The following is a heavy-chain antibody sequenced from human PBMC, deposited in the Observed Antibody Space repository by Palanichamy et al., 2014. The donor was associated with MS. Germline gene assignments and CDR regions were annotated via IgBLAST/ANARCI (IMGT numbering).Heavy chain of an antibody. CDR2: LLQWDH. V-gene: IGHV4-59*08. CDR3: ARHILRTECSRTSPSWDPKRSSCSDGFDI. Sequence: LQESGPGLVKPSETLSLTCTVSGDSINNYYWSWIRQPQEGTGLDWICLLQWDHQLQPSLKSRLTISVDTSRSQFSLKLTSLTAADTAVYYCARHILRTECSRTSPSWDPKRSSCSDGFDIWGQGTMVTVSS. J-gene: IGHJ3*02. D-gene: IGHD2-2*01. CDR1: GDSINNYY.